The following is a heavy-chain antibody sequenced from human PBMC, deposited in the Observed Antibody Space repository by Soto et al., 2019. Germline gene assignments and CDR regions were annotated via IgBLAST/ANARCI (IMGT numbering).Heavy chain of an antibody. Sequence: PGGSLRLSCAVSGFTFSDYYMSWIRQAPGKGMEWVSYISSSGSTIYYADSVKGRFTISRDNAKNSLYLQMNSLRAEDTAVYYCARIVSGIPYYFDYWGQGTLVTVSS. D-gene: IGHD1-26*01. V-gene: IGHV3-11*01. CDR1: GFTFSDYY. J-gene: IGHJ4*02. CDR3: ARIVSGIPYYFDY. CDR2: ISSSGSTI.